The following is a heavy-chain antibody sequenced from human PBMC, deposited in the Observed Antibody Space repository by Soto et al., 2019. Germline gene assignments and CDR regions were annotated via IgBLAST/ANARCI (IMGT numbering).Heavy chain of an antibody. Sequence: QVQLQESGPGLVKPSQTLSLICTVSGGSINSGGSFWTWIRQHPGRAPEWIGYLSHTGNTYYNPSLKSRVLMSVDRSKNLLSLRLSSVTAADTAVYYCARGLYEPNWFASWGQGTLVTVSS. J-gene: IGHJ5*01. D-gene: IGHD3-22*01. V-gene: IGHV4-31*03. CDR1: GGSINSGGSF. CDR2: LSHTGNT. CDR3: ARGLYEPNWFAS.